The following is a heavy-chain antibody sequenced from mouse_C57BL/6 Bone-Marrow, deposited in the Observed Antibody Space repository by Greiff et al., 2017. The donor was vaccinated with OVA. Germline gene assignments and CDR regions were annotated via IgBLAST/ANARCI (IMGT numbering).Heavy chain of an antibody. Sequence: VQLKASGAELVRPGTSVKMSCKASGYTFTNYWIGWAKQRPGHGLEWIGDIYPGGGYTNYNEKFKGKATLTADKSSSPAYMQFSSLTSEDSAIYYCARSPLWLRGVYFDYWGQGTTLTVSS. CDR2: IYPGGGYT. V-gene: IGHV1-63*01. CDR1: GYTFTNYW. D-gene: IGHD2-2*01. CDR3: ARSPLWLRGVYFDY. J-gene: IGHJ2*01.